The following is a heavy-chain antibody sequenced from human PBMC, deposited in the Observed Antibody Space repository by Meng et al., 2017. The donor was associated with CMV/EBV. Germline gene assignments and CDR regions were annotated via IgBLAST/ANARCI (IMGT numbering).Heavy chain of an antibody. CDR3: ARGGYDLDY. V-gene: IGHV3-66*02. Sequence: GESLKISCAASGFTVSSNYMSWVRQAPGKGLKWVSVIYSGGSTYYADSVKGRFTISRDNSKNTLYLQMNSLRAEDTAVYYCARGGYDLDYWGQGTLVTVSS. CDR2: IYSGGST. J-gene: IGHJ4*02. D-gene: IGHD3-16*01. CDR1: GFTVSSNY.